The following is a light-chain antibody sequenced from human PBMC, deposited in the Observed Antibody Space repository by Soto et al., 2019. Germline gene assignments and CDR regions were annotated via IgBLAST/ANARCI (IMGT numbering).Light chain of an antibody. V-gene: IGKV2-28*01. CDR3: MQALQTPQ. CDR1: QSLLHSNGYNY. J-gene: IGKJ3*01. CDR2: LGS. Sequence: DIVMTQSPLSLPVTPGEPASISCRSSQSLLHSNGYNYLDWYLQKPGQSPQLLIYLGSNRASGVPDRFSGSGSGTDFTPKISRVEAEDVGVYYCMQALQTPQIGPGTKVDIK.